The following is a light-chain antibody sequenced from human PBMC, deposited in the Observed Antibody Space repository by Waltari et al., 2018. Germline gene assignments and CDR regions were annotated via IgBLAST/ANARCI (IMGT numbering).Light chain of an antibody. V-gene: IGLV2-23*02. CDR3: SSYTYGGPWV. CDR2: EVD. J-gene: IGLJ2*01. CDR1: SSAIGSYAL. Sequence: SALTQPASVSASPGQSLPISCTGSSSAIGSYALFAWYQQHPGKAPHLLIYEVDKRPSGVSYRFSGSKSGNAASLTVSGLQPEDEGHYFCSSYTYGGPWVFGGGTLLTVL.